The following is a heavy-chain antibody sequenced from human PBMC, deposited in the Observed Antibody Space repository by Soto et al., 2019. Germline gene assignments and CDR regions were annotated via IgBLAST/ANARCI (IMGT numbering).Heavy chain of an antibody. Sequence: SVKVSCKASGGTFSSYAISWVRQAPGQGLEWMGGIIPIFGTANYAQKFQGRVTITADKSTSTAYMELSSLRSEDTAVYYCARGYCSGGSCYYYYGMDVWGQGTTVTVSS. D-gene: IGHD2-15*01. V-gene: IGHV1-69*06. CDR1: GGTFSSYA. CDR3: ARGYCSGGSCYYYYGMDV. CDR2: IIPIFGTA. J-gene: IGHJ6*02.